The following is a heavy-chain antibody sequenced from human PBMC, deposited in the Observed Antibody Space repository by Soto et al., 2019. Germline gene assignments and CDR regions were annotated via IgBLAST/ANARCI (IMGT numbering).Heavy chain of an antibody. CDR2: ITNDGSVT. D-gene: IGHD3-16*01. CDR3: IRDNWGFDT. CDR1: GFTLSGYW. J-gene: IGHJ4*02. Sequence: EVQLVESGGGLVQPGGSLRLSCAASGFTLSGYWMYWVRQAPGKGLVWVSHITNDGSVTTYADSVKGRFTISRDNAKNTLYLQMNSLRAEDRGVYYCIRDNWGFDTWGQGTLVTVSS. V-gene: IGHV3-74*01.